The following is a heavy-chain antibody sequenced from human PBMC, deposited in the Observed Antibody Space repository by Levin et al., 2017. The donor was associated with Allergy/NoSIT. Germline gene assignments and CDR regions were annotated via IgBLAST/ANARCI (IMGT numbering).Heavy chain of an antibody. CDR1: GDSVSSGGYA. CDR3: ARFKVATSVYDY. J-gene: IGHJ4*02. CDR2: IYHNGGT. V-gene: IGHV4-30-2*01. D-gene: IGHD5-12*01. Sequence: SETLSLTCAVSGDSVSSGGYAWSWMRQPPGKGLEWIGYIYHNGGTHYTPSLRSRVTILLDRSNNQFSLKLTSVTAADTAMYFCARFKVATSVYDYWGQGTLVTVSS.